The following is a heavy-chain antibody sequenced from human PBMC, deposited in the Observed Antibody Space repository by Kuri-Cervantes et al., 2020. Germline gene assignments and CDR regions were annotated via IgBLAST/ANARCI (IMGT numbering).Heavy chain of an antibody. D-gene: IGHD6-13*01. V-gene: IGHV4-61*02. CDR3: ARDHSSWYGGGTYGMDV. CDR2: IHTSGST. J-gene: IGHJ6*02. Sequence: SCTVSGGSISSGSYYWSWIRQPAGKGLEWIGRIHTSGSTNYNPSLKSRVTISVDTSKNQFSLKLSSVTAADTAVYYCARDHSSWYGGGTYGMDVWGQGTTVTVSS. CDR1: GGSISSGSYY.